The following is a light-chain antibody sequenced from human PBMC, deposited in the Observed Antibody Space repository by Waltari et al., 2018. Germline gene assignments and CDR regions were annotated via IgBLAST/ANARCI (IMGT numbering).Light chain of an antibody. CDR2: NAS. V-gene: IGKV1-33*01. Sequence: DIQMTQSPSSLSASVGDRVSITCRASQDIPGYLNWYQHKPGKAPKLLIYNASNLKAGVPSRFSGSASATDFTLTISGLQPEDFATYFCQQYDNLPRFTFGPGPKVTIK. CDR1: QDIPGY. J-gene: IGKJ3*01. CDR3: QQYDNLPRFT.